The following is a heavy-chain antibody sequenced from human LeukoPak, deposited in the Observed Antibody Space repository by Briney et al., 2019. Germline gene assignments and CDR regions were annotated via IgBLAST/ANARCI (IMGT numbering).Heavy chain of an antibody. CDR1: GFTFSDYY. Sequence: GGSLRLSCAASGFTFSDYYMTWIRQAPGKGLEWVSYISSSSNNIHYANSVRGRFTISRDNAKNSLYLQMNSLRAEDTAVYYCARERDYYGSGSHFDYWGQGTLVTVSS. D-gene: IGHD3-10*01. CDR2: ISSSSNNI. V-gene: IGHV3-11*06. CDR3: ARERDYYGSGSHFDY. J-gene: IGHJ4*02.